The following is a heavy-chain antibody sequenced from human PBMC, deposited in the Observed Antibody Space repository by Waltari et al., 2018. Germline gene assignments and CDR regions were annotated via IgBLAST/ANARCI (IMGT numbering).Heavy chain of an antibody. J-gene: IGHJ4*02. V-gene: IGHV3-74*01. CDR2: INPEDTTT. Sequence: EVQLVESGGDLLQPGGSLRLSCTASGFTFSRYWMHWVRQAPGKGLGGGWADWVAEAPGKGSVRVARINPEDTTTTYADSAKGRFTISRDNGKNTLYLQMNSLRVEDTAVYYCARGGLEPFDYWGQGTLVTVSS. CDR3: ARGGLEPFDY. D-gene: IGHD4-17*01. CDR1: GFTFSRYW.